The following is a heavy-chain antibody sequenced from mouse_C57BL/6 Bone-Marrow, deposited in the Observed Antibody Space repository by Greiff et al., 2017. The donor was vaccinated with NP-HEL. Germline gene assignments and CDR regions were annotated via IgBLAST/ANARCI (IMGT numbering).Heavy chain of an antibody. V-gene: IGHV5-6*02. J-gene: IGHJ4*01. Sequence: DVKVVESGGDLVKPGGSLKLSCAASGFTFSSYGMSWVRQTPDKRLEWVATISSGGSYTYYPDSVKGRFTISRDNAKNTLYLQMRSLKSEDTAMYYCASHDVTGSPYYYAMDYWGQGTSVTVSS. CDR1: GFTFSSYG. D-gene: IGHD4-1*01. CDR3: ASHDVTGSPYYYAMDY. CDR2: ISSGGSYT.